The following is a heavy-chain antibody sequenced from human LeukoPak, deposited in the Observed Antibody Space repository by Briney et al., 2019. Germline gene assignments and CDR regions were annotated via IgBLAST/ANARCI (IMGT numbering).Heavy chain of an antibody. CDR3: ASLAAAGVPFFDY. V-gene: IGHV5-51*01. Sequence: GESLKISCKGSGYSFTSYWIGWVRQMPGKGLEWMGIIYPGDSDTRYSPSFQGQVTISADKSISTAYPQWSSLKASDTAMYYCASLAAAGVPFFDYWGQGTLVTVSS. CDR2: IYPGDSDT. J-gene: IGHJ4*02. D-gene: IGHD6-13*01. CDR1: GYSFTSYW.